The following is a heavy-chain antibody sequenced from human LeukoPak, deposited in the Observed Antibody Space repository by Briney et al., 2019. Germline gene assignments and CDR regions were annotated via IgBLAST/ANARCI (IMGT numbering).Heavy chain of an antibody. J-gene: IGHJ4*02. D-gene: IGHD2-8*01. Sequence: PAETLRLSCTVSGCSFSNSNYYWVWIPQPPGKGLVWIESIYYSANTSDNPSLKSRVTTPVDSSKNRLSLKPCSMTAAHTPFYYCARQKCIYVQHTEEFDYWGQGTLVTVSS. V-gene: IGHV4-39*01. CDR3: ARQKCIYVQHTEEFDY. CDR1: GCSFSNSNYY. CDR2: IYYSANT.